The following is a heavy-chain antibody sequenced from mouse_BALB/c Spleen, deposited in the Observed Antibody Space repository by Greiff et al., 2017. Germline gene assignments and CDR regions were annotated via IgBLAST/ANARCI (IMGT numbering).Heavy chain of an antibody. CDR2: ISSGSSTI. V-gene: IGHV5-17*02. CDR3: ARSAHYSTMDY. CDR1: GFTFSSFG. J-gene: IGHJ4*01. Sequence: EVQVVESGGGLVQPGGSRKLSCAASGFTFSSFGMHWVRQAPEKGLEWVAYISSGSSTIYYADTVKGRFTITRDNPKNTLFLQMTSLRSEDTAMYYCARSAHYSTMDYWGQGTSVTVSS.